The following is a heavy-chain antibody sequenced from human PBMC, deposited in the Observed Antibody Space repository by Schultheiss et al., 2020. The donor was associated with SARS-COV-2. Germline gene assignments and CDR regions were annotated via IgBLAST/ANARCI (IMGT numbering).Heavy chain of an antibody. D-gene: IGHD6-19*01. V-gene: IGHV3-23*03. Sequence: GGSLRLSCAASGFTFSSYAMSWVRQAPGKGLEWVSVIYSGGSTYYADSVKGRFTISRDNSKNTLYLQMNSLRAEDTAVYYCAKAVAALNWFDPWGQGTLVTVSS. CDR1: GFTFSSYA. J-gene: IGHJ5*02. CDR3: AKAVAALNWFDP. CDR2: IYSGGST.